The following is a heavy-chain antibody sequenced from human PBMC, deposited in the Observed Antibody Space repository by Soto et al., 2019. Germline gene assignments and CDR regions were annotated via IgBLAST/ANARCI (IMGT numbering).Heavy chain of an antibody. J-gene: IGHJ4*02. CDR2: IYYSGST. Sequence: SETLSLTCTVSGGSISSYYWSWIRQPPGKGLEWIGYIYYSGSTNYNPSLKSRVTISVDTSKNQFSLKLSSVTAADTAVYYCARGLRYYDSSGSYYFDYWGQGTLVTVSS. CDR1: GGSISSYY. D-gene: IGHD3-22*01. V-gene: IGHV4-59*12. CDR3: ARGLRYYDSSGSYYFDY.